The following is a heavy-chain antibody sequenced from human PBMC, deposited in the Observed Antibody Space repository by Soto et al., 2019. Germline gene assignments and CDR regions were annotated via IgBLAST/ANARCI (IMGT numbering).Heavy chain of an antibody. J-gene: IGHJ4*02. CDR3: ARGRSTTGKYYDSSGYLDY. Sequence: ASVKVSCKASGYTFTSYGISWVRQAPGQGLEWMGWISAYNGNTNYAQKLQGRVTMTTDTSTSTAYMELRSLRSAGKAVYYCARGRSTTGKYYDSSGYLDYWGQGALVTVSS. V-gene: IGHV1-18*01. CDR1: GYTFTSYG. D-gene: IGHD3-22*01. CDR2: ISAYNGNT.